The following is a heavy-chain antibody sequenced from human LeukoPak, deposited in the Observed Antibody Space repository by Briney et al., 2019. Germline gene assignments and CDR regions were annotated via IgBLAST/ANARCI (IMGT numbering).Heavy chain of an antibody. J-gene: IGHJ5*01. CDR3: ATQRITGMTGYDS. V-gene: IGHV6-1*01. D-gene: IGHD1-20*01. CDR1: GDSVSSNRAA. Sequence: SQTLSLTCAISGDSVSSNRAAWNWIRQSPSRGLEWLGRTYYRSKWYNEYALSVKSRITINAATSQNQFSLQLNSVTPEDTAVYYCATQRITGMTGYDSRGQGTLVTVSS. CDR2: TYYRSKWYN.